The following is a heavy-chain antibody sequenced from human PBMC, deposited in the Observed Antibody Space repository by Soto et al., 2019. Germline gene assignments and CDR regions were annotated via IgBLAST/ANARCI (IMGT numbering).Heavy chain of an antibody. Sequence: ASVKVSCKASGYTFTGYYMHWVRQAPGQGLEWMGWISAYNGNTNYAQKLQGRVTMTTDTSTSTAYMELRSLRSDDTAVYYCARDVTAARPPEDLDYWGQGTLVTVSS. J-gene: IGHJ4*02. V-gene: IGHV1-18*04. D-gene: IGHD6-6*01. CDR2: ISAYNGNT. CDR1: GYTFTGYY. CDR3: ARDVTAARPPEDLDY.